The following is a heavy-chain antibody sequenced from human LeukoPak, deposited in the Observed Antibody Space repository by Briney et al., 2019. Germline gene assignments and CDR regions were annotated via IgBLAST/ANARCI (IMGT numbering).Heavy chain of an antibody. J-gene: IGHJ4*02. CDR3: ARRGYGGNSDYFDY. Sequence: NPSETLSLTCTVSGGSISSSSYYWGWIRQPPGKGLEWIGSIYYSGSTYYNPSLKGRVTISVDTSKNQFSLKLSSVTAADTAVYYCARRGYGGNSDYFDYWGQGTLVTVSS. CDR1: GGSISSSSYY. V-gene: IGHV4-39*01. D-gene: IGHD4-23*01. CDR2: IYYSGST.